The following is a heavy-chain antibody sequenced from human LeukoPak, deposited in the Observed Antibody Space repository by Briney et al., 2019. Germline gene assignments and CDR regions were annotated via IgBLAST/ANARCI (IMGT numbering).Heavy chain of an antibody. CDR2: IIPIFGTA. CDR1: GGTFSGYA. V-gene: IGHV1-69*13. Sequence: SVKVSCKASGGTFSGYAISWVRQAPGQGLEWMGGIIPIFGTANYAQKFQGRVTITADESTSTAYMELSSLRSEDTAVYYCARDLGLLWFGESIYYYGMDVWGQGTTVTVSS. D-gene: IGHD3-10*01. CDR3: ARDLGLLWFGESIYYYGMDV. J-gene: IGHJ6*02.